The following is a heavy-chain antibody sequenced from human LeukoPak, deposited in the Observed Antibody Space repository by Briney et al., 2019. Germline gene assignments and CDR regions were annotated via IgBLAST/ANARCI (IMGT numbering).Heavy chain of an antibody. V-gene: IGHV4-30-4*08. CDR3: ARDLENYYDSRGYYTWYFDY. J-gene: IGHJ4*02. CDR2: IYYSGST. Sequence: SQTLSLTCTVSGGSISSGDYYWSWIRQPPGKGLEWIGYIYYSGSTYYNPSLKSRVTISVDTSKDQFSLKLSSVTAADTAVYYCARDLENYYDSRGYYTWYFDYWGQGTLVTVSS. CDR1: GGSISSGDYY. D-gene: IGHD3-22*01.